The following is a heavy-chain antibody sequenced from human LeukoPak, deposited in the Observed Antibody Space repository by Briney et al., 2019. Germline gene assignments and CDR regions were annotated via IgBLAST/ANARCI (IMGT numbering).Heavy chain of an antibody. CDR3: ARESAYDSSGYYSGTPPPDVFDP. V-gene: IGHV3-74*01. CDR1: RFTFSTYW. Sequence: GGSLRLSCAASRFTFSTYWMHWVRQAPGKGLVWVSRINSDGSSTGYADSVKGRFTISRDNAKNTLYLQMNSLRAEDTALYYCARESAYDSSGYYSGTPPPDVFDPWGQGTLVTVSS. CDR2: INSDGSST. J-gene: IGHJ5*02. D-gene: IGHD3-22*01.